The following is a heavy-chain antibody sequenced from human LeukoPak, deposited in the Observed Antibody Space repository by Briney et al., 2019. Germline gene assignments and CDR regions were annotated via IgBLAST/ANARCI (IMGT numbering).Heavy chain of an antibody. V-gene: IGHV3-11*01. Sequence: PGGSLRLSCAASGFTFSDYYMSWIRQAPGKGLEWVSYISSSGSTIYYADSVKGRFTISRDNAKNSLYLQMNGLGAEDTAVYYCARERGDDSSGYYYRDAFDIWGQGTMVTVSS. CDR3: ARERGDDSSGYYYRDAFDI. CDR1: GFTFSDYY. J-gene: IGHJ3*02. CDR2: ISSSGSTI. D-gene: IGHD3-22*01.